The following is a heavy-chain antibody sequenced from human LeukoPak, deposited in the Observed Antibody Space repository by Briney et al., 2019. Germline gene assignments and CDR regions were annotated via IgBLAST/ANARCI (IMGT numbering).Heavy chain of an antibody. CDR3: ARDPYGGRYYFDS. CDR1: GFTFSSYG. Sequence: GGSLRLSCAAYGFTFSSYGMHWVRHAPGKGLEWVAVVWHDGSNKYYAGTVKGRLTISRDNSKNKLYLQMNSLRAEDTAVYYRARDPYGGRYYFDSWGQGTLVTVSS. V-gene: IGHV3-33*01. CDR2: VWHDGSNK. D-gene: IGHD4-23*01. J-gene: IGHJ4*02.